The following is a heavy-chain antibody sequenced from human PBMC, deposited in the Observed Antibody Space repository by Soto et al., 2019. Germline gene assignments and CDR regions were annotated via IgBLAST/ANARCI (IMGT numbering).Heavy chain of an antibody. V-gene: IGHV3-23*01. Sequence: EVQLLESGGGLVQPGGSLRLSCAASGFTFSSYAMSWVRQAPGKGREWVSDISGSGGSTYYADSVKGRFTISRDNSKNTLYLQMNSLRVEDRAVYYCAKHLWCWELTWGQGTLVTVSS. CDR1: GFTFSSYA. CDR2: ISGSGGST. J-gene: IGHJ5*02. D-gene: IGHD1-26*01. CDR3: AKHLWCWELT.